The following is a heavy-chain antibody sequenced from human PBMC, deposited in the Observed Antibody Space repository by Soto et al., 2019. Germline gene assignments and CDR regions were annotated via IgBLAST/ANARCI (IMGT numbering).Heavy chain of an antibody. J-gene: IGHJ4*02. D-gene: IGHD2-2*01. CDR3: AREDCSSTSCYHY. CDR2: IYYSGSS. CDR1: GGSISSGGYY. V-gene: IGHV4-31*03. Sequence: QVQLQESGPGLVKPSQTLSLTCTVSGGSISSGGYYWSWIRQHPGKGLEWIGYIYYSGSSYYNPSLKSRVTISVDTSKNQFSLKLSSVTAADTAVYYCAREDCSSTSCYHYWGQGTLVTVSS.